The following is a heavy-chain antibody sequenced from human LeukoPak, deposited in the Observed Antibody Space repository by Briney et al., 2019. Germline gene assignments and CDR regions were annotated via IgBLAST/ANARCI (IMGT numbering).Heavy chain of an antibody. J-gene: IGHJ4*02. Sequence: GGSLRLSCAASGFTFSSYSMNWVRQAPGKGLEWVSSISSSSSYIYYADSVKGRFTISRDNAKNSLYLQMNSLRAEDTAVYYCARTSLGYSYGFGYWGQGTLVTVSS. V-gene: IGHV3-21*01. CDR2: ISSSSSYI. CDR1: GFTFSSYS. D-gene: IGHD5-18*01. CDR3: ARTSLGYSYGFGY.